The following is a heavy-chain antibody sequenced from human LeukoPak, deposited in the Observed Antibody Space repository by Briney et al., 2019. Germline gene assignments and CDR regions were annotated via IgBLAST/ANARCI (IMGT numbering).Heavy chain of an antibody. V-gene: IGHV4-59*01. D-gene: IGHD3-22*01. J-gene: IGHJ3*02. Sequence: SETLSLTCTVSGGSITSYYWSWIRQPPGKGLEWIGYIYYSGSTNYNPSLKSRVTISVDTSKNQFSLKLSSVTAADTAVYYCARDSESGYYDSSGYYYYAFDIWGQGTMVTVSS. CDR1: GGSITSYY. CDR2: IYYSGST. CDR3: ARDSESGYYDSSGYYYYAFDI.